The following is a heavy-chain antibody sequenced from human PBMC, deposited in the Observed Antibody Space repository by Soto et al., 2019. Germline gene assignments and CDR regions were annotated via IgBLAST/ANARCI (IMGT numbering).Heavy chain of an antibody. Sequence: GGSLRLSCSASGFTFSSYAMHWVRQAPGKGLEYVSAISSNGGSTYYADSVKGRFTISRDNSKNTLYLQMSSLRAEDTAVYYCVHNIAVAGTDEYYFDYWGQGTLVTVSS. V-gene: IGHV3-64D*08. D-gene: IGHD6-19*01. CDR2: ISSNGGST. CDR1: GFTFSSYA. CDR3: VHNIAVAGTDEYYFDY. J-gene: IGHJ4*02.